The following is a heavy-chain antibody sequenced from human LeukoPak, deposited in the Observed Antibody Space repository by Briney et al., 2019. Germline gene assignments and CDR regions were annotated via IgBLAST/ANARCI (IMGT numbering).Heavy chain of an antibody. CDR2: IYYSGST. J-gene: IGHJ6*02. Sequence: SETLSLTCTVSGGSISSSSYYWGWIRQPPGMGLEWIVSIYYSGSTYYNPSLKSRVTISVDTSKNQFSLKLSSVTAADTAVYYCARHVLAWGGGVDVWGQGTTVTVSS. V-gene: IGHV4-39*01. D-gene: IGHD3-3*02. CDR1: GGSISSSSYY. CDR3: ARHVLAWGGGVDV.